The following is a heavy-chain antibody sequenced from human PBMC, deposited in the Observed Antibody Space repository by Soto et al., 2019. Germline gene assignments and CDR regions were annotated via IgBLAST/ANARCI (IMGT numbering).Heavy chain of an antibody. CDR1: GYTFTSYG. D-gene: IGHD1-1*01. J-gene: IGHJ4*02. CDR3: ARGRYGDY. V-gene: IGHV1-18*01. CDR2: ISAHNGNT. Sequence: QVHLVQSGAEVKRPGASVKVSCKGSGYTFTSYGITWVRQAPGQGLEWMGWISAHNGNTDYAQRLQGRVTVTRDTSTSTAYMELRSLRSDDTAVYYCARGRYGDYWGQGALVTVSS.